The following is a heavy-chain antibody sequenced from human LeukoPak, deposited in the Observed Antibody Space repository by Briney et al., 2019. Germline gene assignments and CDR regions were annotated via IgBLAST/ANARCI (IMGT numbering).Heavy chain of an antibody. J-gene: IGHJ6*03. Sequence: GGSLRLSCAASGFTFSSYIMHWVRQAPGKGLEWVAVILYDGSNKYYADSVKGRFTISRDNSKNTLYLQMNSLRAEDTAVYYCARGGKPSQLLVFNNYYYSMDVWGKGTTVTVSS. CDR2: ILYDGSNK. V-gene: IGHV3-30-3*01. CDR1: GFTFSSYI. CDR3: ARGGKPSQLLVFNNYYYSMDV. D-gene: IGHD1-26*01.